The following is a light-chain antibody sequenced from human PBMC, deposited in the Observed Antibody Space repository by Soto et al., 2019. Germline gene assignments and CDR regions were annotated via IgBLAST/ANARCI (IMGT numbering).Light chain of an antibody. CDR2: AAS. Sequence: DIQMTQSPSSLSASVGDRVTITCRASQSISSYLNWYQQKPGKAPKLLIYAASSLQSGVPSRFSGSGSGTDFTLTISSLQPEDIATYYCQQSYSTQITFGQGTRLEI. V-gene: IGKV1-39*01. CDR1: QSISSY. J-gene: IGKJ5*01. CDR3: QQSYSTQIT.